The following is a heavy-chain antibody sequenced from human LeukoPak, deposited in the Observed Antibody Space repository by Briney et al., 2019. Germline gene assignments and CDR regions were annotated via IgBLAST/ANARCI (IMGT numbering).Heavy chain of an antibody. D-gene: IGHD5-24*01. CDR3: ARGYDTEMVSVLEY. V-gene: IGHV3-11*05. J-gene: IGHJ4*02. Sequence: GGSLRLSCAASGFTFTDYFMSWIRQTPGRGLEWVSYIGGSSSYTNHADSVKGRFTISRDNAKNTPYLQMSSLRAEDTAVYYCARGYDTEMVSVLEYWGQGTLVTVSS. CDR1: GFTFTDYF. CDR2: IGGSSSYT.